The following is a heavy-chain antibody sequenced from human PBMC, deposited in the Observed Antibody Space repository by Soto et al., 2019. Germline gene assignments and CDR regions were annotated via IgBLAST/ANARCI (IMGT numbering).Heavy chain of an antibody. CDR1: GGTFSSYA. V-gene: IGHV1-69*13. Sequence: SVMISCTASGGTFSSYAISWVRQAPGQGLEWMGGIIPIFGTANYAQKFQGRVTITADEPTRTAYMELSSLRSEDTAVYYCARVRGSGSYSRYYFDYWGQGTLVTVSS. J-gene: IGHJ4*02. CDR3: ARVRGSGSYSRYYFDY. CDR2: IIPIFGTA. D-gene: IGHD1-26*01.